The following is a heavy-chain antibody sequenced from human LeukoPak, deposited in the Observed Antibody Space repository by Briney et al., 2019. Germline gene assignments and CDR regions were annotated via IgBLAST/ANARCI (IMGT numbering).Heavy chain of an antibody. CDR3: ARQPSIAAVFSQT. CDR2: IYPGDSHT. V-gene: IGHV5-51*01. D-gene: IGHD6-13*01. CDR1: GYSFTRYW. J-gene: IGHJ5*02. Sequence: GESLKISCKGSGYSFTRYWIGWVRQMPGKGLEWMGIIYPGDSHTRYSPSFQGQVTISADKSISTAYLQWRSLKASDTAMYYCARQPSIAAVFSQTWGQGTLVTVSS.